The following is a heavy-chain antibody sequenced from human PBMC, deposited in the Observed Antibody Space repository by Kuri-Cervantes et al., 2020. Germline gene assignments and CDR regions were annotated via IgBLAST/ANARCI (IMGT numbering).Heavy chain of an antibody. Sequence: GESLKISCVASGVAFSNSGMHWVRQAPGKGLEWVAFMSGDGKNKYHAGSVKGRFTISRDNDKNTLFLEMNNLMAGDTAVYYCAKGTYYGGHGMDVWGQGTTVTVSS. D-gene: IGHD4-23*01. V-gene: IGHV3-30*18. CDR1: GVAFSNSG. J-gene: IGHJ6*02. CDR3: AKGTYYGGHGMDV. CDR2: MSGDGKNK.